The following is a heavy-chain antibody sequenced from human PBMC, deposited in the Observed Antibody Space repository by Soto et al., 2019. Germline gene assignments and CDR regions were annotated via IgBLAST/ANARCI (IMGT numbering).Heavy chain of an antibody. D-gene: IGHD3-3*01. V-gene: IGHV4-59*01. CDR3: ARVGKDEFWSGYGMDV. J-gene: IGHJ6*04. CDR1: GGSISSYY. Sequence: QVQLQESGPGLVKPSETLSLTCTVSGGSISSYYWSWIRQPPGKGLEWIGYIYYSGSNNYNPSLNSRVTISVDTSKTQFSLKLSSVTAADTAVYYCARVGKDEFWSGYGMDVCGEGTTFIVSS. CDR2: IYYSGSN.